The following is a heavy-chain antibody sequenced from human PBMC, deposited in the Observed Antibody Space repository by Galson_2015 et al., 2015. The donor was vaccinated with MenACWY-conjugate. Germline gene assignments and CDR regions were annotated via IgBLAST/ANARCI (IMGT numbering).Heavy chain of an antibody. D-gene: IGHD3-22*01. V-gene: IGHV3-48*04. CDR1: GFRFSSYN. CDR2: IGSSPTAM. CDR3: FSSGYLTEHY. J-gene: IGHJ4*02. Sequence: SLRLSCAASGFRFSSYNMNWARQAPGKGLEWISFIGSSPTAMFYGDSVKGRFTVSRDNAKRSLFLQMYSLRAEDAAVYYCFSSGYLTEHYWGQGTLVTVSS.